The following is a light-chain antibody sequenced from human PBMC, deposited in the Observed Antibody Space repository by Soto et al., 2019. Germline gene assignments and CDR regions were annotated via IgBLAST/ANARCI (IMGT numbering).Light chain of an antibody. CDR1: RSLVGGYNH. J-gene: IGLJ1*01. CDR3: SSYASSSSYV. V-gene: IGLV2-14*01. Sequence: QSALTQSAYVSGSPRLWAAVFITRARSLVGGYNHVSWYQIHPGKAPKLIIYEVTSRPSGVSYRFSGSKSGNSASLTISGLQAEDEADYYCSSYASSSSYVFGGGTKVTVL. CDR2: EVT.